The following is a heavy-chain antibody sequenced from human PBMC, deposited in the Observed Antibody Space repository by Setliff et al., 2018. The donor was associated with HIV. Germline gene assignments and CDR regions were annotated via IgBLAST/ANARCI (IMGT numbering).Heavy chain of an antibody. CDR1: GYTFTSYA. D-gene: IGHD1-26*01. J-gene: IGHJ4*02. V-gene: IGHV1-3*01. CDR2: INAGNGNT. CDR3: ARDSGTTVGATGPGY. Sequence: EASVKVSCKASGYTFTSYAMHWVRQAPGQRLEWMGWINAGNGNTKYSQKFQGRATITRDTSASTAYMELSSLRSEDTAVYYCARDSGTTVGATGPGYWGQGTLVTVSS.